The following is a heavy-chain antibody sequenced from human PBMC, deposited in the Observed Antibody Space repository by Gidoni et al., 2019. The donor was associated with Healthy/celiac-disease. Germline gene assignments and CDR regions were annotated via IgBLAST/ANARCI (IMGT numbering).Heavy chain of an antibody. Sequence: QITLKESGPTLVKPTQTLKLTCTLSGFSLSTSGGGVGWIRQPPGKALEWLALIYWDADKRYSPSLKSRLTITKDTSQNQVVLTMTNMDPVDTATYYCAHRPYYYDSSGYSGDAFDIWGQGTMVTVSS. V-gene: IGHV2-5*02. D-gene: IGHD3-22*01. J-gene: IGHJ3*02. CDR1: GFSLSTSGGG. CDR2: IYWDADK. CDR3: AHRPYYYDSSGYSGDAFDI.